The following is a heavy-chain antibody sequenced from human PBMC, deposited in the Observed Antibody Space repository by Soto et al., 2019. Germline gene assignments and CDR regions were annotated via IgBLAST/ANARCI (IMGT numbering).Heavy chain of an antibody. CDR2: IYYSEST. D-gene: IGHD6-19*01. CDR3: ARAVEMYASGWYYFDY. Sequence: QVQLQESGPGLVKPSETLSLTCTVSGGSISSYYWSWIRQPPGKGLEWIGFIYYSESTNYNPSRQSGVTTSVDESKNQFSLRLTSVTYADTAVYYCARAVEMYASGWYYFDYWGQGTLVTVSS. V-gene: IGHV4-59*01. CDR1: GGSISSYY. J-gene: IGHJ4*02.